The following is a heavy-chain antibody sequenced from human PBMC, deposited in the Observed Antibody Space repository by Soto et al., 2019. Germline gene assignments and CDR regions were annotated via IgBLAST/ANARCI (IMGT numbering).Heavy chain of an antibody. V-gene: IGHV4-39*01. CDR1: GGSISSGSHY. D-gene: IGHD2-8*01. Sequence: SETLSLTCTVSGGSISSGSHYWGWIRQPPGKGLEWIGSIYYSGSTYYNQSLKNRVTISVDTSKNQFSLKLSSVTAADMAVYYCARRGYYAISAFDIWGQGTMVTVSS. CDR3: ARRGYYAISAFDI. J-gene: IGHJ3*02. CDR2: IYYSGST.